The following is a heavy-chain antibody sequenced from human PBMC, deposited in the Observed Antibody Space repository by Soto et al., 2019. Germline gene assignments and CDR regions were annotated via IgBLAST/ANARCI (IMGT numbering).Heavy chain of an antibody. D-gene: IGHD2-2*01. CDR3: ARVPDY. V-gene: IGHV4-59*08. Sequence: SETLSLTXTVSGGSISSDYWSWIRQPPGKGLEWIGYIYYSGSINYNPSLESRVAISVDTSKNQFSLKLTSVTAADTAVYYCARVPDYWGQGTTVTVSS. CDR1: GGSISSDY. CDR2: IYYSGSI. J-gene: IGHJ4*03.